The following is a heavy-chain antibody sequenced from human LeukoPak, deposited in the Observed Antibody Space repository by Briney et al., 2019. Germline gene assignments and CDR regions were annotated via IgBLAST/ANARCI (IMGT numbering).Heavy chain of an antibody. CDR1: GFTFSTYG. D-gene: IGHD3-9*01. CDR2: VGSDGINT. CDR3: AKEGAYYDILTGYYIMYYFDY. J-gene: IGHJ4*02. V-gene: IGHV3-23*01. Sequence: GGSLRLSCAASGFTFSTYGMSWVRQAPGKGLEWVSAVGSDGINTAYADSVKGRSTISRDNSKNTLYLQMNSLRAEDTAVYYCAKEGAYYDILTGYYIMYYFDYWGQGTLVTVSS.